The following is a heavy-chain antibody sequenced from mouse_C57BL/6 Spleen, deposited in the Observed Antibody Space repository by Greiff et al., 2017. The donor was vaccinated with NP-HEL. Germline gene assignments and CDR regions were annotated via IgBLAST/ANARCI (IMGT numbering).Heavy chain of an antibody. D-gene: IGHD1-1*01. CDR1: GFTFSSYA. CDR2: ISDGGSYT. V-gene: IGHV5-4*01. J-gene: IGHJ4*01. Sequence: EVHLVESGGGLVKPGGSLKLSCAASGFTFSSYAMSWVRQTPEKRLEWVATISDGGSYTYYPDNVKGRFTISRDNAKNNLYLQMSHLKSEDTAMYYCARGRAVFYGSMDYWGQGTSVTVSS. CDR3: ARGRAVFYGSMDY.